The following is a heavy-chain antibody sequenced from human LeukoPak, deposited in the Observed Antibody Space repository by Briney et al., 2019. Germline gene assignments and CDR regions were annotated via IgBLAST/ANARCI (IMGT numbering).Heavy chain of an antibody. D-gene: IGHD3-22*01. CDR3: AKDRERYYYDSSGYYYYFDY. CDR2: ISYDGSNK. V-gene: IGHV3-30*18. CDR1: GFTFSSYG. J-gene: IGHJ4*02. Sequence: GGSLRLSCAASGFTFSSYGMHWVRQAPGKGLEWVAVISYDGSNKYYAHSVKGRFTISRDNSKNTLYLQMNSLRAEDTAVYYCAKDRERYYYDSSGYYYYFDYWGQGTLVTVSS.